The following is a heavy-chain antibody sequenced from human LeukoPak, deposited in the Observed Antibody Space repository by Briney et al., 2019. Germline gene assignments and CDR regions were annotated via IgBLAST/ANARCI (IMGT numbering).Heavy chain of an antibody. J-gene: IGHJ4*02. Sequence: GGSLRLSCAASGFTFDDYGMSWVRQAPGKGLEWVSGINWNGGSTGYADSVKGRFTISRDNAKNSLYLQMNSLRAEDTAVYYCARGEAYYDFWSGYLPSIDYWGQGTLVTVSS. CDR1: GFTFDDYG. D-gene: IGHD3-3*01. V-gene: IGHV3-20*04. CDR3: ARGEAYYDFWSGYLPSIDY. CDR2: INWNGGST.